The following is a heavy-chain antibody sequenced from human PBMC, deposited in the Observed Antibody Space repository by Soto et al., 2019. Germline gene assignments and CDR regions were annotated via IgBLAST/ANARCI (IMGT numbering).Heavy chain of an antibody. CDR1: GYTFSNYG. V-gene: IGHV1-18*01. D-gene: IGHD6-19*01. CDR2: ISGYNGNT. Sequence: QVQLVQSGAEVKKPGASVTVSCKTSGYTFSNYGINWVRQAPGQGLEWMGWISGYNGNTNYAQTVQGRVTMTTDTPTGTVDMELRSLKSDDTAIYYCSRFMMVGGWFDPNYYHGMDVWGQGTTVTVSS. CDR3: SRFMMVGGWFDPNYYHGMDV. J-gene: IGHJ6*02.